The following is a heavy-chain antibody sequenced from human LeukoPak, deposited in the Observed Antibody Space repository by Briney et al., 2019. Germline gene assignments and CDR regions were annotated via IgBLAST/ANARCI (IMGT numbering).Heavy chain of an antibody. V-gene: IGHV4-59*01. CDR2: IYYTGST. CDR1: GGSISSYY. Sequence: KASETLSLTCTVSGGSISSYYWSWIRRPPGKGLEWIGNIYYTGSTNYNPSLKSRVTISVDTSKNQFSLKLSSVTAADTAVYYCARAFSSGWYPYSIGGLWFDYWGQGTLVTVSS. CDR3: ARAFSSGWYPYSIGGLWFDY. D-gene: IGHD6-19*01. J-gene: IGHJ4*02.